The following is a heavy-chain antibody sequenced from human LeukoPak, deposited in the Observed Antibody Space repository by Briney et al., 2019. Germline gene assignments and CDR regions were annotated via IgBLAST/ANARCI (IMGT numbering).Heavy chain of an antibody. Sequence: GGSLRLSCAASGFTFSNARMSWVRHAPGEGREWVGRIKSKTEGGTTDYATPVKGRFTTSRADSKNTLYLQMNSLKTEDTAIYYCTETYYYGSGSLDYWGQGTLVTVSS. D-gene: IGHD3-10*01. J-gene: IGHJ4*02. CDR1: GFTFSNAR. CDR2: IKSKTEGGTT. CDR3: TETYYYGSGSLDY. V-gene: IGHV3-15*01.